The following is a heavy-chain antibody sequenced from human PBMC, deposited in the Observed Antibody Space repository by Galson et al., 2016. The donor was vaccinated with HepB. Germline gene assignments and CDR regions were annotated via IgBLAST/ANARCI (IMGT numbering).Heavy chain of an antibody. J-gene: IGHJ3*02. CDR1: RFSLSSYA. D-gene: IGHD6-13*01. CDR2: ISGNGVGT. Sequence: SLRLSCAASRFSLSSYAMSWVRQAPGKGLEWVSTISGNGVGTYYADSVKGRFTISRDNSRNTLYVKMNSLRAEAKAAYYCAKEGACSDTWYTRVMHAFEIWVQGTVVTVSS. V-gene: IGHV3-23*01. CDR3: AKEGACSDTWYTRVMHAFEI.